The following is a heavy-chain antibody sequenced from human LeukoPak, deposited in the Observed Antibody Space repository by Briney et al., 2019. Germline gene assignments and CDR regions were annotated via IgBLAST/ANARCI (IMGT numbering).Heavy chain of an antibody. CDR2: IYDSGST. D-gene: IGHD2-15*01. CDR3: ARDLCSGGSCYPGWLDP. Sequence: PSETLSLTCTVSGGSISSYYWSWIRQPPGKGLEWIGYIYDSGSTIYNPSLNSRVTISVDTSKNQFSLKLSSVTPADTAVYYCARDLCSGGSCYPGWLDPWGQGTLVTVSS. J-gene: IGHJ5*02. V-gene: IGHV4-59*01. CDR1: GGSISSYY.